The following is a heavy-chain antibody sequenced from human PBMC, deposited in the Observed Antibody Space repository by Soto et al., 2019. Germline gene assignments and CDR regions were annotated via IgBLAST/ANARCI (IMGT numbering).Heavy chain of an antibody. V-gene: IGHV4-38-2*02. CDR2: IYHSGST. CDR3: ARLRGWYGSGGEFDY. Sequence: SETLSLTCTVSGYSISSGYYWGWIRQPPGQGLEWIGSIYHSGSTYYNPSLKSRVTISVDTSKNQFSLKLSSVTAADTAVYYCARLRGWYGSGGEFDYWGQGTLVTVSS. J-gene: IGHJ4*02. D-gene: IGHD6-19*01. CDR1: GYSISSGYY.